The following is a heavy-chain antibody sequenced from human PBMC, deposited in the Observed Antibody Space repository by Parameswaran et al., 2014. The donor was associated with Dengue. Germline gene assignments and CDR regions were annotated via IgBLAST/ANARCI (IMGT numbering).Heavy chain of an antibody. CDR3: ARGWGLDDSMIVYDY. Sequence: AISSARWIRQPPGKGLEWIGYIYHSGTTNYNPSLKSRVTISVDTSKNQFSLKLNSVTAADTALYYCARGWGLDDSMIVYDYWGQGTLVTVSS. CDR1: AISSA. D-gene: IGHD3-22*01. V-gene: IGHV4-59*01. J-gene: IGHJ4*02. CDR2: IYHSGTT.